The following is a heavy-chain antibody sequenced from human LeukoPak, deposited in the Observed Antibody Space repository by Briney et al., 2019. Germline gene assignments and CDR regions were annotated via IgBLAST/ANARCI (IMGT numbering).Heavy chain of an antibody. CDR1: GFTFSDYY. Sequence: GGPLRLSCAASGFTFSDYYMSWIRQAPGKGLEWVSYISSSGSTIYYADSVKGRFTISRDNAKNSLYLQMNSLRAEDTAVYYCARMGSYGSGNWFDPWGQGTLVTVSP. V-gene: IGHV3-11*01. J-gene: IGHJ5*02. D-gene: IGHD3-10*01. CDR3: ARMGSYGSGNWFDP. CDR2: ISSSGSTI.